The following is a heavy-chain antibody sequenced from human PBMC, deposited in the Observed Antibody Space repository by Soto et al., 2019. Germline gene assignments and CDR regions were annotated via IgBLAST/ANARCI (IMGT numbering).Heavy chain of an antibody. D-gene: IGHD1-20*01. CDR1: GFTFSSYS. CDR3: ARDNLVQYYYMDV. J-gene: IGHJ6*03. Sequence: GGSLRLSCAASGFTFSSYSMNWVRQAPGKGLEWVSSISSSSSYIYYADSVKGRFTISRDNAKNSLYLQMNSLRAEDTAVYYCARDNLVQYYYMDVWGKGTTVTVSS. V-gene: IGHV3-21*01. CDR2: ISSSSSYI.